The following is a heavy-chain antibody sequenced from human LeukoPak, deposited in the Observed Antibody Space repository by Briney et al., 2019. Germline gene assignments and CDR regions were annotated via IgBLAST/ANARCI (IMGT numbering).Heavy chain of an antibody. CDR1: GGSISSYY. CDR2: IYYSGST. D-gene: IGHD4-17*01. Sequence: SETLSLTCTVTGGSISSYYWSWIRQPPGKGLEWIGYIYYSGSTKYNPSLKSRVTISVDTSKNQFSLKLSSVTAADTAVYYCARQGDYGDPYFDYWGQGTLVTVSS. V-gene: IGHV4-59*08. CDR3: ARQGDYGDPYFDY. J-gene: IGHJ4*02.